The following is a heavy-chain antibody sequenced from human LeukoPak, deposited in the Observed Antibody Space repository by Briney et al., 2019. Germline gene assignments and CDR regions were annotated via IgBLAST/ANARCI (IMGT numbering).Heavy chain of an antibody. D-gene: IGHD3-22*01. CDR1: GFTLYNYA. V-gene: IGHV3-23*01. J-gene: IGHJ5*02. CDR3: ARDQHSVVILSRWFDP. CDR2: ISGSGGNF. Sequence: GGSLRLSCAASGFTLYNYAMTWVRQAPGKGLEWVSAISGSGGNFYYAYSVKGRLTISRDNSKNTMYLQMNSLRAEDTAVYFCARDQHSVVILSRWFDPWGQGTLVTVSS.